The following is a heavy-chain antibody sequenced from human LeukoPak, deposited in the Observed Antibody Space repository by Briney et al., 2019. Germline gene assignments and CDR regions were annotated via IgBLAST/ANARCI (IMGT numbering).Heavy chain of an antibody. CDR2: IYYSGST. CDR1: GGSISSYY. J-gene: IGHJ4*02. D-gene: IGHD2-21*02. CDR3: ARYVVVTAYFDY. V-gene: IGHV4-59*01. Sequence: SETLSLTCTVAGGSISSYYWSWIRQPPGKGLEWIGYIYYSGSTNYNPSLKSRVTISVDTSKNQFSLKLSSVTAADTAVYYCARYVVVTAYFDYWGRGTLVTVSS.